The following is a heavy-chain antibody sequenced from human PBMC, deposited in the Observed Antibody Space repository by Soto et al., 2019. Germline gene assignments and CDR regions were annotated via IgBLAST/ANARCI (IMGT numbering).Heavy chain of an antibody. D-gene: IGHD3-3*01. J-gene: IGHJ5*02. CDR2: INHSGST. CDR1: GGSFSGYY. CDR3: ARGLYYDFWSGYHNWFDP. V-gene: IGHV4-34*01. Sequence: SETLSLTCAVYGGSFSGYYWSWIRQPPGKGLEWIGEINHSGSTNYNPSLKSRVTISVDTSKNQFSLKLSSVTAADTAVYYCARGLYYDFWSGYHNWFDPWGQGTPVTVSS.